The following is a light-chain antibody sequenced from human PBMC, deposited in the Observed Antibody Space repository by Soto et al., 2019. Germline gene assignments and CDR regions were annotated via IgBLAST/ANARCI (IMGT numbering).Light chain of an antibody. V-gene: IGKV1-6*01. CDR2: AAS. Sequence: AIQMTQSPSSLSASVGDRVTITCRASQGIRDELGWYQQKAGKAPNLLISAASRLQSGVPSRFSGRGSGTDFTLTISSLQPEDFATYYCQKCGIAPFTFGGGTKVELK. CDR3: QKCGIAPFT. CDR1: QGIRDE. J-gene: IGKJ4*01.